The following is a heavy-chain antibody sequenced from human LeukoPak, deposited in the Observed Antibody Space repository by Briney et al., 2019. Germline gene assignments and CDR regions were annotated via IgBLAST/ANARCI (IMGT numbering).Heavy chain of an antibody. J-gene: IGHJ4*02. D-gene: IGHD1-26*01. CDR2: IYTSGST. CDR3: ARALPVGSYYFDY. V-gene: IGHV4-61*02. CDR1: GGSISSGSYY. Sequence: SETLSLTCTVSGGSISSGSYYWSWIRQPAGKGLEWIGRIYTSGSTNYNPSLKSRVTISVDTSKNQFSLKLSSVTAADTAVYYCARALPVGSYYFDYWGQGTLVTVSS.